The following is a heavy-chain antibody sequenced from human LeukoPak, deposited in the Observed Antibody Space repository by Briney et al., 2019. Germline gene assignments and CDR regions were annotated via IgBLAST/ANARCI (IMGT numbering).Heavy chain of an antibody. Sequence: PGGSLRLSCTASGFTFGDYAMSWVRQAPGRGLEWVSYISSSSSTIYYADSVKGRFTISRDNAKNSLYLQMNSLRAEDTAVYYCARDSRFDYYDSSGPDYWGQGTLVTASS. D-gene: IGHD3-22*01. CDR1: GFTFGDYA. CDR3: ARDSRFDYYDSSGPDY. J-gene: IGHJ4*02. V-gene: IGHV3-48*01. CDR2: ISSSSSTI.